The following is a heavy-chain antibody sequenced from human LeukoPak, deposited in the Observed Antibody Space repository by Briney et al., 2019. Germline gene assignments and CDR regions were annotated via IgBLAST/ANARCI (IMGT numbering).Heavy chain of an antibody. CDR1: GGYIITCGHY. J-gene: IGHJ5*02. Sequence: PSETLSLTCTVSGGYIITCGHYWGWIRQPPGKGLEWIGSIYYTGVTSTNPFFRSRMSISVDTSKNQFSLNLTSVTAADAAVYYCARERSSSGGHSWFDPWGQGTLVTVSS. CDR3: ARERSSSGGHSWFDP. V-gene: IGHV4-39*07. CDR2: IYYTGVT. D-gene: IGHD4-23*01.